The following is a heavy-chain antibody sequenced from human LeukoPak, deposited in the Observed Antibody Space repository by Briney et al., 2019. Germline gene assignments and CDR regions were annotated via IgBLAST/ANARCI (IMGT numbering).Heavy chain of an antibody. CDR2: INQDGSAK. J-gene: IGHJ4*02. CDR1: GLTLSDYW. Sequence: GGSLRLSCEASGLTLSDYWMSWVRQAPGKGLEWVAHINQDGSAKYYVDSVKGRFTISRDNADSSLYLQMNALRADDTAMYYCATSHHTSSGQNFDYWGQGTLVSVSS. D-gene: IGHD6-25*01. CDR3: ATSHHTSSGQNFDY. V-gene: IGHV3-7*01.